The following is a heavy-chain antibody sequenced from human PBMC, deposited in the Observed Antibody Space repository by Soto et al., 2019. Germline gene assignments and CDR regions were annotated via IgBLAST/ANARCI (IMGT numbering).Heavy chain of an antibody. CDR3: PRRNWNCSSSSCFVLGAFDI. D-gene: IGHD2-2*01. CDR2: VSSSGGTT. CDR1: GFTFGIYA. J-gene: IGHJ3*02. V-gene: IGHV3-23*01. Sequence: GGSLRLSCAASGFTFGIYAMSWVRQAPGKGLKWVSGVSSSGGTTYSADSVKGRFTISRANSNNILYLQISSLGAEDTALYFCPRRNWNCSSSSCFVLGAFDIWGQGTMVTV.